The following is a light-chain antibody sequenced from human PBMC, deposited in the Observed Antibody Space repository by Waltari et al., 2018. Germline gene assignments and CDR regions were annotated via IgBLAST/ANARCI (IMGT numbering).Light chain of an antibody. CDR1: QSVCSSS. J-gene: IGKJ1*01. CDR2: RAS. V-gene: IGKV3-20*01. Sequence: EIVLTQSPGTASLSPGERVTLSCRASQSVCSSSLAWYQQKPGQAPRLVIYRASRRAPDIPDRFSGSWSGTDFSLTISRLEPEDFAVYYCQQHGTLPATFGQGTKVEVK. CDR3: QQHGTLPAT.